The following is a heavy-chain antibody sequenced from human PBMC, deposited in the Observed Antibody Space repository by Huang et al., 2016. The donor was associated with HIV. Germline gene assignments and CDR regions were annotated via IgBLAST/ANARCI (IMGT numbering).Heavy chain of an antibody. D-gene: IGHD1-26*01. CDR3: ARDRRPYSGSYLGY. V-gene: IGHV1-18*04. CDR1: GNTFSGYG. J-gene: IGHJ4*02. Sequence: QVQLVQSGAEVKKPGASVKVSCKASGNTFSGYGISWVRQAPGQGVEWMGWISGYKGNTNYVENLQGRVTMTTDTSTGTAYMELRSLRSDDTAVYYCARDRRPYSGSYLGYWGQGTLVTVSS. CDR2: ISGYKGNT.